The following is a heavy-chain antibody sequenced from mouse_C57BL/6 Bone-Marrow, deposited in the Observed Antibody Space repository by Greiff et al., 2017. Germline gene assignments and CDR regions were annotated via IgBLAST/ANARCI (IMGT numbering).Heavy chain of an antibody. D-gene: IGHD3-2*02. J-gene: IGHJ3*01. CDR3: ARRGSGHGFAY. V-gene: IGHV1-55*01. CDR1: GYTFTSYW. CDR2: IYPGSGST. Sequence: VQLQQSGAELVKPGASVKMSCKASGYTFTSYWITWVKQRPGQGLEWIGDIYPGSGSTNYNEKFKSKATLTVDTSSSTAYMQISSLTSEDSAVYYCARRGSGHGFAYWGQGTLVTVSA.